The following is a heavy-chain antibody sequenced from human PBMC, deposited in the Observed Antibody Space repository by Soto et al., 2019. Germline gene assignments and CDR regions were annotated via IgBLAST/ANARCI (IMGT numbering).Heavy chain of an antibody. V-gene: IGHV3-21*01. D-gene: IGHD3-10*01. CDR1: GFTFNDYS. CDR3: VRAGHVFYVHYYGMDL. J-gene: IGHJ6*02. Sequence: PGGSLRLSCEASGFTFNDYSMDWVRQAPEKGLEWVSSISSSGTYVYYADSVKGRFAISRDNANNVMYLQMDTLRAEDTAVYYCVRAGHVFYVHYYGMDLWGQGTTVTVSS. CDR2: ISSSGTYV.